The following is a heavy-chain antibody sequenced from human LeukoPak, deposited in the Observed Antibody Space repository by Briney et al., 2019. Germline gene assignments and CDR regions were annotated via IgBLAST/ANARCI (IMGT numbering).Heavy chain of an antibody. Sequence: ESGPTLVKPTQTLTLTFSFSGFPLTTSGPGNGWIRQPPGKPLEWLALIPWADYNMYSQSLHSTLTITKVTSKNQRVQTTPGIDAIDTDTYYCARATREPGLRAYYFDNWGQGTLVPVSS. V-gene: IGHV2-5*02. CDR1: GFPLTTSGPG. CDR2: IPWADYN. J-gene: IGHJ4*02. CDR3: ARATREPGLRAYYFDN. D-gene: IGHD2-8*02.